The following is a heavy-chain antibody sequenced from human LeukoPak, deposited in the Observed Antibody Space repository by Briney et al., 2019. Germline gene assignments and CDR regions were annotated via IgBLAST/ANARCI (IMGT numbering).Heavy chain of an antibody. Sequence: ASVKVPCKASEYTFTGYYIHWVRQAPGQGLEWMGWIDPNTGDSNYVQKFQGRVTMTRDTSISTAYMELSRLRSDDTAFYYCARIRYCGGISCYYIDYWGQGTLVTVSA. CDR3: ARIRYCGGISCYYIDY. J-gene: IGHJ4*02. V-gene: IGHV1-2*02. CDR2: IDPNTGDS. CDR1: EYTFTGYY. D-gene: IGHD2-2*01.